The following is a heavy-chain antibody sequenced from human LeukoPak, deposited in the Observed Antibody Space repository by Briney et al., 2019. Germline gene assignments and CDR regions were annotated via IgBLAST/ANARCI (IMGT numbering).Heavy chain of an antibody. D-gene: IGHD5-18*01. CDR1: GFTFSSYT. CDR2: INPDGNKK. CDR3: ARDLAYSRLDY. J-gene: IGHJ4*02. V-gene: IGHV3-7*01. Sequence: GGSLRLSCAASGFTFSSYTMSWVRQAPGKGLEWVASINPDGNKKYSADSVKGRFTISRDNAENSLYLQMNSLRVEDTAFYYCARDLAYSRLDYWGQGMLVTVSS.